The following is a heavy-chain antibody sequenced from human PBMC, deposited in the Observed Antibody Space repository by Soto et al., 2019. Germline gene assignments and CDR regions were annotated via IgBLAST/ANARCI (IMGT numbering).Heavy chain of an antibody. Sequence: PSETLSLTCTVSGGSISSSSYYWGWIRQPPGKGLEWIGSIYYSGSTYYNPSLKSRVTISVDTSKNQFSLKLSSVTAADTAVYYCARHGKGTGTPPLYWGQGTLVTVSS. D-gene: IGHD1-1*01. CDR1: GGSISSSSYY. CDR2: IYYSGST. J-gene: IGHJ4*02. V-gene: IGHV4-39*01. CDR3: ARHGKGTGTPPLY.